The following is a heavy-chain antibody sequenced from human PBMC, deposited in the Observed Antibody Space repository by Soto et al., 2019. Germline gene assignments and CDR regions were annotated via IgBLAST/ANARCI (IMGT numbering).Heavy chain of an antibody. D-gene: IGHD3-10*01. CDR3: ARENYYGSGSYYNSPPYYYYYYMDV. J-gene: IGHJ6*03. Sequence: EVQLVASGGGLVQPGGSLRLSCAASGFTVSSNYMSWVRQAPGKGLEWVSVIYSGGSTYYADSVKGRFTISRDNSKNTLYLQMNSLRAEDTAVYYCARENYYGSGSYYNSPPYYYYYYMDVWGKGTTVTVSS. CDR2: IYSGGST. V-gene: IGHV3-66*01. CDR1: GFTVSSNY.